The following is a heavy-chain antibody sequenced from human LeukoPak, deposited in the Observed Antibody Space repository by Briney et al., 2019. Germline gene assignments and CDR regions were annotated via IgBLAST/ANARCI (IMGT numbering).Heavy chain of an antibody. CDR1: GSSLSSSRMR. CDR2: IDWDDDK. Sequence: ESGPTLVNPTQTLTLTCTLSGSSLSSSRMRLSWIRQPPGKALEWLARIDWDDDKFYSTSLKTRLTISKDTSKNQVVLTMTNMDPVDTATYYCARTRYGSGTYYFDYWRQGTLVTVSS. CDR3: ARTRYGSGTYYFDY. J-gene: IGHJ4*02. D-gene: IGHD3-10*01. V-gene: IGHV2-70*04.